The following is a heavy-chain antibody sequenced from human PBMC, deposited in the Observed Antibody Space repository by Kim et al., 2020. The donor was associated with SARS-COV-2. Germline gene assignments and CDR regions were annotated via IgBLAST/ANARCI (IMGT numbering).Heavy chain of an antibody. D-gene: IGHD6-19*01. CDR1: GFTFGNYG. J-gene: IGHJ5*02. CDR2: VTMDGGDK. Sequence: GGSLRLSCVASGFTFGNYGMHWVRQAPGKGLEWVALVTMDGGDKYYADSVKGRFTISRDNSRNTLYLQLTSLTPEDTATYYCAKEDAGGYRAWSFDLWGQGTLVTVSS. CDR3: AKEDAGGYRAWSFDL. V-gene: IGHV3-30*18.